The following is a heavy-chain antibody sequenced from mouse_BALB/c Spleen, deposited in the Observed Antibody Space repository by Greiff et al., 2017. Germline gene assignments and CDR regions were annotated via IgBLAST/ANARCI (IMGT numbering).Heavy chain of an antibody. J-gene: IGHJ4*01. CDR1: GFTFSNYW. D-gene: IGHD2-4*01. V-gene: IGHV6-6*02. CDR2: IRLKSNNYAT. Sequence: DVKLVESGGGLVQPGGSMKLSCVASGFTFSNYWMNWVRQSPEKGLECVAEIRLKSNNYATHYAESVKGRFTISRDDSKSSVYLQMNNLRAEDTGIYYCGQYDYDEDYYAMDYWGQGTSVTVSS. CDR3: GQYDYDEDYYAMDY.